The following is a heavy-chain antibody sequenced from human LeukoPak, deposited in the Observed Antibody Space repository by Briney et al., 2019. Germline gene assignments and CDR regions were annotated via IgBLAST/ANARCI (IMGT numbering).Heavy chain of an antibody. CDR2: ISTSSSTI. J-gene: IGHJ4*02. CDR3: ARSYYYGSGGYSPVDY. CDR1: GFTFSSYS. V-gene: IGHV3-48*01. Sequence: PGGSLRLSCAASGFTFSSYSMNWVRQAPGKGLEWVSYISTSSSTIYYADSVKGRFTISRDNAKNSLYLQMNSLRAEDTAVYYCARSYYYGSGGYSPVDYWGQGTLVTVSS. D-gene: IGHD3-10*01.